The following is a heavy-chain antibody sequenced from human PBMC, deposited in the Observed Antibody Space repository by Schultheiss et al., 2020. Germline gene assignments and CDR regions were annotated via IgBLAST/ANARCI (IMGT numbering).Heavy chain of an antibody. CDR1: GGSISRYY. V-gene: IGHV4-59*01. CDR3: ARGDDTFDC. J-gene: IGHJ4*02. Sequence: SETLSLTCTVSGGSISRYYWSWIRQSPGRGLEWIGYIYYSGTTSYNPSLKSRVTISVDTSKNQFSLKLSSVTAADTAVYYCARGDDTFDCWGQGTLVTVSS. CDR2: IYYSGTT.